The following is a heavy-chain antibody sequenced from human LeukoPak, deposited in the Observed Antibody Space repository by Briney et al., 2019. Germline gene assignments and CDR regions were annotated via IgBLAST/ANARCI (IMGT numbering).Heavy chain of an antibody. J-gene: IGHJ4*02. Sequence: GGSLRLSCAATGFTFGSYAMSWVRQAPGKGLEWVSGISGSGGNTYYADSVKGRFTISRDNSKNTLNLQMNSLSVDDTAVYCCARRVAVAASSFDYWGQGTLVTVSS. CDR2: ISGSGGNT. CDR3: ARRVAVAASSFDY. CDR1: GFTFGSYA. V-gene: IGHV3-23*01. D-gene: IGHD6-19*01.